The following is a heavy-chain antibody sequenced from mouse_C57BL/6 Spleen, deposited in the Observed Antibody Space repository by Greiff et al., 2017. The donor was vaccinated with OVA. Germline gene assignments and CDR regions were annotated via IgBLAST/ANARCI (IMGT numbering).Heavy chain of an antibody. J-gene: IGHJ4*01. Sequence: QVQLQQPGAELVKPGASVKLSCKASGYTFTSYWMQWVKQRPGQGLEWIGEIDPSDSYTNYNQKFKGKATLTVDTSSSTAYMQLSSLTSEDSAVYYCARYDTTGSMDYWGQGTLVTVSS. D-gene: IGHD1-1*01. CDR1: GYTFTSYW. CDR3: ARYDTTGSMDY. V-gene: IGHV1-50*01. CDR2: IDPSDSYT.